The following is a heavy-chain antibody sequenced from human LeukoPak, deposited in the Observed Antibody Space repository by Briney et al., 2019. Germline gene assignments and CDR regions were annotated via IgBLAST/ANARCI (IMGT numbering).Heavy chain of an antibody. CDR1: GFTFSSHN. V-gene: IGHV3-48*02. CDR3: ARDTIYSSGWYYFDY. D-gene: IGHD6-19*01. J-gene: IGHJ4*02. CDR2: VSRSGGTT. Sequence: GGSLRLSCAASGFTFSSHNMNWVRQAPGKGLEWVSYVSRSGGTTYYADSVKGRFTISRDNAKNLLYLQMNSLRDEDTAVYYCARDTIYSSGWYYFDYWGQGTLVTVSS.